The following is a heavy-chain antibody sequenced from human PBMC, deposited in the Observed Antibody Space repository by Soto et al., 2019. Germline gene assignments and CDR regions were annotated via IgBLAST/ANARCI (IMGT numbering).Heavy chain of an antibody. D-gene: IGHD5-18*01. CDR3: AREPIGYSYAPCGMDV. CDR2: IYYSGST. J-gene: IGHJ6*02. CDR1: GGSISSGGYY. V-gene: IGHV4-31*03. Sequence: SETLSLTCTVSGGSISSGGYYWSWIRQHPGKGMEWIGYIYYSGSTYYNPSLKSRVTISVDTSKNQFSLKLSSVTAADTAVYYCAREPIGYSYAPCGMDVWGQGTTVTVSS.